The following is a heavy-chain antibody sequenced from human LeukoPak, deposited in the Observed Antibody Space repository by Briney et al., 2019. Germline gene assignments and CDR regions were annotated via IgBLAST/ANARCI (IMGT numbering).Heavy chain of an antibody. CDR2: ISDGGHST. D-gene: IGHD3-22*01. Sequence: GGSLRLSCAASGFTFSDYYMSWIRQAPGKGLEWVSAISDGGHSTYYADSVKGRFIISRDNSKNTLYLQMNSLRAEDTAVYYCARDRYYYDSSGFVDYWGQGTLVTVSS. V-gene: IGHV3-23*01. CDR3: ARDRYYYDSSGFVDY. CDR1: GFTFSDYY. J-gene: IGHJ4*02.